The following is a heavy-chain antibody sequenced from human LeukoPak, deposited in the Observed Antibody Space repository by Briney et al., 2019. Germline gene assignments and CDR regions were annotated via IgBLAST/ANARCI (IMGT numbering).Heavy chain of an antibody. J-gene: IGHJ4*02. CDR3: ARDPGGSGWYRD. Sequence: GGSLRLSCAASRFTFSSYWMSWVRQAPGKGLEWVANIKQDGSEKYYVDSVKGRFTISRGNAKNSLYLQMNSLRVDDTAIYYCARDPGGSGWYRDWGQGTLVTVSS. D-gene: IGHD6-19*01. CDR1: RFTFSSYW. V-gene: IGHV3-7*04. CDR2: IKQDGSEK.